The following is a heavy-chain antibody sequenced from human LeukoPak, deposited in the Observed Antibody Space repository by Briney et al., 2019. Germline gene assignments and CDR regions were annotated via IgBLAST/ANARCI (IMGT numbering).Heavy chain of an antibody. CDR3: AKEGLDAASAEYFQH. J-gene: IGHJ1*01. D-gene: IGHD3/OR15-3a*01. CDR2: IRYDGSNK. V-gene: IGHV3-30*02. CDR1: GFTFSSYG. Sequence: GGSLRLSCAASGFTFSSYGMHWVRQAPGKGLEWVAFIRYDGSNKYYADSVKGRFTISRDNSKNTLYLQMNSLRAEDTAVYYCAKEGLDAASAEYFQHWGQGTLVTVSS.